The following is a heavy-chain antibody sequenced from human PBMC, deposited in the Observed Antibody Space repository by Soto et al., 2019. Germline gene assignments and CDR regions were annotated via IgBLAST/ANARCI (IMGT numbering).Heavy chain of an antibody. Sequence: EVQLVESGGGLVQPGGSLRLSCVASGFTVTEIYMNWVRQAPGKGLEWVSVIYNEFTDYADSVRGRFSISTDSSKNALYLQMISLRADDSAVYYCVREPRYCSGGSCSIMGDAFDIWGQGTIVTFSS. CDR1: GFTVTEIY. CDR2: IYNEFT. D-gene: IGHD2-15*01. J-gene: IGHJ3*02. V-gene: IGHV3-66*01. CDR3: VREPRYCSGGSCSIMGDAFDI.